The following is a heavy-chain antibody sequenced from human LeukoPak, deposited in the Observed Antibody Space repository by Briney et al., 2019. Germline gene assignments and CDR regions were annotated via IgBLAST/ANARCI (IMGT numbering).Heavy chain of an antibody. CDR3: ASTIKGWLRFQYYFDY. J-gene: IGHJ4*02. V-gene: IGHV1-69*13. CDR1: GGTFSSYA. Sequence: ASVKVSCKASGGTFSSYAISWVRQAPGQGLEWMGGIIPIFGTANYAQKFQGRVTITADESTSTAYMELSSLRSEDTAVYYCASTIKGWLRFQYYFDYWGQGTLVTVSS. D-gene: IGHD5-12*01. CDR2: IIPIFGTA.